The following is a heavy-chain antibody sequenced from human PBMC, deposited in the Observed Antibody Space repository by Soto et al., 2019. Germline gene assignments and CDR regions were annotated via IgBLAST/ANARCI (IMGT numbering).Heavy chain of an antibody. V-gene: IGHV3-30*18. CDR1: GFTFSSYG. D-gene: IGHD1-1*01. CDR3: AKTQWNWNEEGEDAFDI. Sequence: GGSLRLSCAASGFTFSSYGMHWVRQAPGKGLEWVAVISYDGSNKYYADSVKGRFTISRDNSKNTLYLQMNSLRAEDTAVYYCAKTQWNWNEEGEDAFDIWGQGTMVTVSS. J-gene: IGHJ3*02. CDR2: ISYDGSNK.